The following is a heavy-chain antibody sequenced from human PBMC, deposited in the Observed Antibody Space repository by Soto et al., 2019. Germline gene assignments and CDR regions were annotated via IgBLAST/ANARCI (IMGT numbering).Heavy chain of an antibody. Sequence: GGSLRLSCAASGFTFSSYGMHWVRQAPGKGLEWVAVISYDGSNKYYADSVKGRFTISRDNSKNTLYLQMNSLRAEDTAVYYCATPWGGATSLYYYYGMDVWGQGTTVTVSS. D-gene: IGHD1-26*01. CDR1: GFTFSSYG. CDR2: ISYDGSNK. J-gene: IGHJ6*02. CDR3: ATPWGGATSLYYYYGMDV. V-gene: IGHV3-30*03.